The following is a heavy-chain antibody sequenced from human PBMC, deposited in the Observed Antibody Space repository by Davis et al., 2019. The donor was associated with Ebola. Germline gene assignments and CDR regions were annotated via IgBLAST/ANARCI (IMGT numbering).Heavy chain of an antibody. Sequence: SVTVSCKASGGTFSSYAISWVRQAPGQGLEWMGGIIPIFGTANYAQKFQGRVTITADESTSTAYMELSSLRSEDTAVYYCARDLRTTYYYYYGMDVWGKGTTVTVSS. D-gene: IGHD2/OR15-2a*01. J-gene: IGHJ6*04. CDR2: IIPIFGTA. V-gene: IGHV1-69*13. CDR3: ARDLRTTYYYYYGMDV. CDR1: GGTFSSYA.